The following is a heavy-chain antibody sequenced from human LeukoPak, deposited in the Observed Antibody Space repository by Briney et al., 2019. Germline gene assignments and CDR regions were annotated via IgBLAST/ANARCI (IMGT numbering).Heavy chain of an antibody. CDR2: MNPNSGNT. V-gene: IGHV1-8*01. CDR3: ARQDGPRATGTTPIDY. D-gene: IGHD1-1*01. CDR1: GYTFTSYD. Sequence: ASVKVSCKASGYTFTSYDINWVRQATGQGLEWMGWMNPNSGNTGYAQKFRGRVTMTRNTSISTAYMELSSLRSEDTAVYYCARQDGPRATGTTPIDYWGQGTLVTVSS. J-gene: IGHJ4*02.